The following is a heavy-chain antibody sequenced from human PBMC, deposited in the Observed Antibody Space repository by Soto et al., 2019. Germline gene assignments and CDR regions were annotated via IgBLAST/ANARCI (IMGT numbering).Heavy chain of an antibody. CDR3: AKVSLVTMRVEVYDWYVDL. D-gene: IGHD3-22*01. Sequence: EVQMLESGGGLVQPGGSLRLSCAASGCTFSTYAMSWVRQAPGKGLEWVSAISGRGHNTFYADSVRGRFTISRDNSKDTVYLQEDSLRVAETGVYYCAKVSLVTMRVEVYDWYVDLWGRGTLVTVSS. CDR1: GCTFSTYA. CDR2: ISGRGHNT. J-gene: IGHJ2*01. V-gene: IGHV3-23*01.